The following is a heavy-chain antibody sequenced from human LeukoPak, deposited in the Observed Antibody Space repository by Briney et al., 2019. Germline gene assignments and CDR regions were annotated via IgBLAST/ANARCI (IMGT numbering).Heavy chain of an antibody. CDR3: AKELPPYSSSWYGCDY. J-gene: IGHJ4*02. V-gene: IGHV3-23*01. CDR2: ISGSGGST. D-gene: IGHD6-13*01. CDR1: GFTFSSYG. Sequence: PGGSLRLSCAASGFTFSSYGMSWVRQAPGKGLEWVSAISGSGGSTYYADSVKGRFTISRDNSKNTLYLQMNSLRAEDTAVYYCAKELPPYSSSWYGCDYWGQGTLVTVSS.